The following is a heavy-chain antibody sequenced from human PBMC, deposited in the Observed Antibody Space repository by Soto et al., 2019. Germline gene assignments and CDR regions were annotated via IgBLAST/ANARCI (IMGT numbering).Heavy chain of an antibody. J-gene: IGHJ5*02. CDR1: GFSISSAYY. Sequence: PSETLSLTCAVSGFSISSAYYWGWVRQPPGKGLEWIGSSYYSGSTHYNPSLKSRDTISLDRSKNQFSLKLSSATAADTAVYYCAQTAGGGFCSSSTCSLLNWFDPWGQGILVTVSS. V-gene: IGHV4-38-2*01. D-gene: IGHD2-2*01. CDR2: SYYSGST. CDR3: AQTAGGGFCSSSTCSLLNWFDP.